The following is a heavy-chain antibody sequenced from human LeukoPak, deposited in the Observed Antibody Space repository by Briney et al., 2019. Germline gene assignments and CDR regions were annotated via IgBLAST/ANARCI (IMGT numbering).Heavy chain of an antibody. Sequence: SETLSLTCTVSGGSISSYYWSWIRQPAGKGLEWIGRIYTSGYTNYNPSLKSRVTISVDTSKNQFSLKLSSVTAADTAVYYCATNWNDDYYFDYWGQGTLVTVSS. D-gene: IGHD1-1*01. CDR3: ATNWNDDYYFDY. J-gene: IGHJ4*02. V-gene: IGHV4-4*07. CDR2: IYTSGYT. CDR1: GGSISSYY.